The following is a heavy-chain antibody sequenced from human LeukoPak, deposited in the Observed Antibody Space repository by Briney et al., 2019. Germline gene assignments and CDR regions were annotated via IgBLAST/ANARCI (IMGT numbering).Heavy chain of an antibody. V-gene: IGHV3-30*04. D-gene: IGHD3-22*01. CDR1: GFTFSSYA. CDR2: ISYDGSNK. CDR3: AKGHADSSGYYYFDS. J-gene: IGHJ4*02. Sequence: GRSLRLSCAASGFTFSSYAMHWVRQAPGKGLEWVAVISYDGSNKYYADSVKGRFTISRDNSKNMLYLQMNSLRVEDTAVYYCAKGHADSSGYYYFDSWGQGTLVTVSS.